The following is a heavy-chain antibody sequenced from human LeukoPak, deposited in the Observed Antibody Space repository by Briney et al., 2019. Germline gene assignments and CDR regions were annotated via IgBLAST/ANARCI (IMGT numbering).Heavy chain of an antibody. Sequence: SETLSLTCTVSGGSISSSSYYWGWIRQPPGKGLEWIGSIYYSGSTYYNPSLKSRVTISVDTSKNQFSLKLSSVTAADTVVYYCARVRGYSSSWFNYWGQGALVTVSS. J-gene: IGHJ4*02. D-gene: IGHD6-13*01. CDR1: GGSISSSSYY. V-gene: IGHV4-39*07. CDR3: ARVRGYSSSWFNY. CDR2: IYYSGST.